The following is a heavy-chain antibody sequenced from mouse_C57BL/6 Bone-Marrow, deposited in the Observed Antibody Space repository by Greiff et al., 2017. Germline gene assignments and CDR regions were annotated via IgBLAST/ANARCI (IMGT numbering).Heavy chain of an antibody. CDR3: ARYPYYYGSSYDDWDFEV. D-gene: IGHD1-1*01. CDR1: GYSITSDY. Sequence: EVKLVESGPGLAKPSPTLSLTCSVTGYSITSDYWNWIRKFPGNKLEYIGYISYSGSTYYNPSLNSRISIIQDTSKNQYYLQLNSVTTEDTATYYCARYPYYYGSSYDDWDFEVWGTGTTVTVAS. CDR2: ISYSGST. V-gene: IGHV3-8*01. J-gene: IGHJ1*03.